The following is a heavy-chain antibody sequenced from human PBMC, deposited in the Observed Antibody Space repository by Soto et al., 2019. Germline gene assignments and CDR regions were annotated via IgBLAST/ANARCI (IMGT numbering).Heavy chain of an antibody. CDR2: MYHSGST. D-gene: IGHD6-19*01. Sequence: SETLSLTCAVSGGSISSGGYSWSWTRQPPGKGLEWIGYMYHSGSTYYNPSLKSRVTISIDRSKNQFSLKLSSVTAADTAVYYCARGVPYSSGWLPNYYYYGMDVWGQGTTVTVSS. V-gene: IGHV4-30-2*01. CDR1: GGSISSGGYS. CDR3: ARGVPYSSGWLPNYYYYGMDV. J-gene: IGHJ6*02.